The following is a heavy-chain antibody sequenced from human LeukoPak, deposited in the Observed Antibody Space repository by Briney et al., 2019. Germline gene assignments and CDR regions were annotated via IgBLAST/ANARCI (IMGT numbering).Heavy chain of an antibody. D-gene: IGHD1-26*01. CDR2: ISGSNGNT. CDR3: ARSGRGTYYYFDL. CDR1: SYTFTRYG. J-gene: IGHJ4*02. Sequence: ASVTLSCKASSYTFTRYGISWVRQAPGQGLEWMGWISGSNGNTNYAQKFQGRVSMTADTSTSTAYMELRSLRSDDTAVYYCARSGRGTYYYFDLWGQGTLVTVSS. V-gene: IGHV1-18*01.